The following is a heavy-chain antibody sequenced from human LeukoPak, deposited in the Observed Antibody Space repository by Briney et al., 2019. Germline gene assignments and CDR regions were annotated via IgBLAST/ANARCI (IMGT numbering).Heavy chain of an antibody. CDR3: ARGGWVAVAGNDAY. CDR1: GFTFSSYG. J-gene: IGHJ4*02. CDR2: ISSSSSYI. V-gene: IGHV3-21*01. Sequence: GGSLRLSCAASGFTFSSYGMHWVRQAPGKGLEWVSSISSSSSYIYYADSVKGRFTISRDNAKNSLYLQMNSLRAEDTAVYYCARGGWVAVAGNDAYWGQGTLVTVSS. D-gene: IGHD6-19*01.